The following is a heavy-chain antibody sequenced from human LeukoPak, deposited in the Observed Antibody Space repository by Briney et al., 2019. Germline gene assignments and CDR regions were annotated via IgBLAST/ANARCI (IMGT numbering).Heavy chain of an antibody. Sequence: PGGSLRLSCAAPGFTFSSYEVNWVRQAPGKGLEWVSYITTSGRTIYYADSVKGRFTISRDNAKNSLYLQMNSLRAEDTAVYYCARGEDYGTNSFDYWGQGTLVTVSS. CDR2: ITTSGRTI. V-gene: IGHV3-48*03. CDR3: ARGEDYGTNSFDY. CDR1: GFTFSSYE. J-gene: IGHJ4*02. D-gene: IGHD4-17*01.